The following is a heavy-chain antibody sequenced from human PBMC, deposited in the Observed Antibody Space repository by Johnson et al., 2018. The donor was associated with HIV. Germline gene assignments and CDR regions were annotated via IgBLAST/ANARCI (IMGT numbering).Heavy chain of an antibody. V-gene: IGHV3-30-3*01. CDR2: ISYDGSNK. D-gene: IGHD5-24*01. CDR1: GFTFNSYA. CDR3: ARAYNDAFDI. J-gene: IGHJ3*02. Sequence: QVQLVESGGGLVQPGGSLRLSCAASGFTFNSYAMHWVRQAPGRGLEWVAVISYDGSNKYYADSVKGRFTISRDNSKNTRYLKMNSLRAEDTAVFYCARAYNDAFDIWGQGTMVTVSS.